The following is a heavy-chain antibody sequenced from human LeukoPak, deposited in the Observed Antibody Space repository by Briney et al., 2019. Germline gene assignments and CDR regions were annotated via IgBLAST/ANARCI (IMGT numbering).Heavy chain of an antibody. CDR1: GSSFITYA. D-gene: IGHD3/OR15-3a*01. CDR2: ISSNGGST. Sequence: PGGSLRLSCAASGSSFITYAMHWVRQAPGKGLEYVSAISSNGGSTYYANSVKGRFTISRDNPKNTLYLQMGSLRAEDMAVYYCARVSVGPDFDYWGQGTLVTVSS. V-gene: IGHV3-64*01. J-gene: IGHJ4*02. CDR3: ARVSVGPDFDY.